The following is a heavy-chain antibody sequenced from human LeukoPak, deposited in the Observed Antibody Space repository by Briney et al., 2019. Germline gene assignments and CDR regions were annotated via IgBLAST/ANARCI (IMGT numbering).Heavy chain of an antibody. CDR3: ATLDGGERLRAKDPRAFDI. Sequence: ASVKVSCKVSAYTLTVLSMHWVRQAPGKGLGWMGGFDPEDGETIYAQKFQGRVTMTEDTSTDTAYMELSSLRSEDTAVYYCATLDGGERLRAKDPRAFDIWGQGTMVTVSS. CDR2: FDPEDGET. V-gene: IGHV1-24*01. D-gene: IGHD6-25*01. CDR1: AYTLTVLS. J-gene: IGHJ3*02.